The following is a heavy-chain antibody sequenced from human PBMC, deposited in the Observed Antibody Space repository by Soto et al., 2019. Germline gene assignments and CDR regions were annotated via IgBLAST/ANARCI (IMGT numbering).Heavy chain of an antibody. J-gene: IGHJ4*02. CDR2: IKPDGSVT. Sequence: FLRLSCRTSDFTLGNYWMNWARQAPGKGLEWVANIKPDGSVTNYLDSVKGRFTISRDNVRNSVSLQMNSLRVEDTAVYFCFGGNGGPQWGQGTLVTVSS. CDR1: DFTLGNYW. D-gene: IGHD3-16*01. V-gene: IGHV3-7*03. CDR3: FGGNGGPQ.